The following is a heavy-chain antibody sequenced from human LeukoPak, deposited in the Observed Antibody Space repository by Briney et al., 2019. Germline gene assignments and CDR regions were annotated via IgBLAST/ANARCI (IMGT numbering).Heavy chain of an antibody. V-gene: IGHV4-59*01. CDR2: IYYSGST. Sequence: SETLSLTCTVSGGSISSYYWSWIRQPPGKGLEWIGYIYYSGSTNYNPSLKSRVTISVDTSKNQFSLKLSSVTAADTAVYYCARSSGDFWSGYYANWFDPWGQGTLVTVSS. CDR3: ARSSGDFWSGYYANWFDP. CDR1: GGSISSYY. J-gene: IGHJ5*02. D-gene: IGHD3-3*01.